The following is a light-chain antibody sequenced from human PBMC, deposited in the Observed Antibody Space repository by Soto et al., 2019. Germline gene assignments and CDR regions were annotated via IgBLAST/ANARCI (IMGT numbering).Light chain of an antibody. CDR1: QSVSNN. CDR2: GAS. J-gene: IGKJ4*01. V-gene: IGKV3-15*01. Sequence: EIVMTQSPATLSVSPGERATLSCRASQSVSNNLAWYQQKPGHAPRLLVFGASTRATGIPARFSGSGSGTEFTLTISSLEPEDFAVYYCQQRLTSGGGTKVDIK. CDR3: QQRLT.